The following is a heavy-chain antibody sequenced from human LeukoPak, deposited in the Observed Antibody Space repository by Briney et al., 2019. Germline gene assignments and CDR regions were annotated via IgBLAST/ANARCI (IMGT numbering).Heavy chain of an antibody. CDR1: GFTFSDYY. CDR3: ARDGVVPAPGSTNYYMDV. J-gene: IGHJ6*03. Sequence: GGSLRLSCAASGFTFSDYYMSWIRQAPGKGLEWVSYISSSGSTIYYADSVKGRFTISRDSAKNSLYLQMNSLRAEDTAVYYCARDGVVPAPGSTNYYMDVWGKGTTVTVSS. CDR2: ISSSGSTI. D-gene: IGHD2-2*01. V-gene: IGHV3-11*01.